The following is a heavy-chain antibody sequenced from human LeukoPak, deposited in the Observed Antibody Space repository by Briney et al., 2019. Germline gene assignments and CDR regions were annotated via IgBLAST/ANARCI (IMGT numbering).Heavy chain of an antibody. CDR2: ISSSSSYI. Sequence: PGGSLRLSCAASGFTFSSYSTNWVRQAPGKGLEWVSSISSSSSYIYYADSVKGRFTISRDNAKNSLYLQMNSLRAEDTAVYYCARGKSSSWYGTEDYWGQGTLVTVSS. CDR1: GFTFSSYS. V-gene: IGHV3-21*01. J-gene: IGHJ4*02. CDR3: ARGKSSSWYGTEDY. D-gene: IGHD6-13*01.